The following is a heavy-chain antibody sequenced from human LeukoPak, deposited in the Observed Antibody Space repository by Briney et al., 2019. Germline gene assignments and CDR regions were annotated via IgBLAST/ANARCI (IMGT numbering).Heavy chain of an antibody. CDR1: GFTFRSYG. CDR3: AKTSRGYSYGIKYFDY. D-gene: IGHD5-18*01. Sequence: QSGGSLRLCCASSGFTFRSYGMHWGRQAPGKGLEWVAVISYDGSNKYYAHSVKGRFTISRDNSKNTLYLQMNSLRAEDTAVYYCAKTSRGYSYGIKYFDYWGQGTLVTVSS. J-gene: IGHJ4*02. CDR2: ISYDGSNK. V-gene: IGHV3-30*18.